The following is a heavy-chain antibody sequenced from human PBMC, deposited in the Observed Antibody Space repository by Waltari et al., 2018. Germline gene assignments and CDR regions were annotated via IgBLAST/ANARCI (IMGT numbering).Heavy chain of an antibody. CDR2: IYTGRHP. J-gene: IGHJ4*02. CDR3: AREVLPNATIWRSYFDY. D-gene: IGHD5-12*01. CDR1: GDSISSYY. Sequence: QVQLQESGPGLVKPSETLFLTCPVSGDSISSYYWSWIRQPAGNGLEYIGRIYTGRHPNYNPPLESRGTMSIDTSKNEFSLRLSSVTAADTAVYYCAREVLPNATIWRSYFDYWGQGSLVTVSS. V-gene: IGHV4-4*07.